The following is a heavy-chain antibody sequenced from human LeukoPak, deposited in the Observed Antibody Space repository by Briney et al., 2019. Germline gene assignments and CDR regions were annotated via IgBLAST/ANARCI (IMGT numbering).Heavy chain of an antibody. Sequence: PGGSLRLSCAASGFTFGSYAISWVRQAPGKGLEWVSANSGSGDSTYYADSVKGRFTISRDNSKNTLYLQMNSLRAEDTAVYYCAKPCRSGLSPFDAFDIWGQGTMVTVSS. V-gene: IGHV3-23*01. J-gene: IGHJ3*02. CDR1: GFTFGSYA. CDR3: AKPCRSGLSPFDAFDI. D-gene: IGHD6-19*01. CDR2: NSGSGDST.